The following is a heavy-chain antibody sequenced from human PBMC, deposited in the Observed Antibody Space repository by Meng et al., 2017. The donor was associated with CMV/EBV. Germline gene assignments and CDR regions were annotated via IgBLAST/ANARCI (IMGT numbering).Heavy chain of an antibody. CDR2: IYYSGST. CDR3: ARDRGWKAAMDV. Sequence: LRLSCTVSGGSISSGGYYWSWIRQHPGKGLEWIGYIYYSGSTYYNPSLKSRVTISVDTPKNQFSLKLSSVTAADTAVYYCARDRGWKAAMDVWGQGTTVTVSS. J-gene: IGHJ6*02. CDR1: GGSISSGGYY. D-gene: IGHD3-10*01. V-gene: IGHV4-31*03.